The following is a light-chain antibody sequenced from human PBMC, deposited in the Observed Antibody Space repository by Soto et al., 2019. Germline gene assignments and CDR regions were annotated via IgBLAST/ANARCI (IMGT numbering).Light chain of an antibody. CDR3: QQRSNLFT. V-gene: IGKV3-11*01. Sequence: EIFFTHSPATLSFXXCQXSTLXXRASQSVSSYLAWYQQKPGQAPRLLIYDASNRATGIPARFSGSGSGTDFTLTISSLEPEDFAVYYCQQRSNLFTFGPGTKVDIK. J-gene: IGKJ3*01. CDR2: DAS. CDR1: QSVSSY.